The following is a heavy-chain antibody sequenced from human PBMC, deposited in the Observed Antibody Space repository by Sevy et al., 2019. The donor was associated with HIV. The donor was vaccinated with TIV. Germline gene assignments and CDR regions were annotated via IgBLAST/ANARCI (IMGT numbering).Heavy chain of an antibody. CDR3: ARCPGHYSIDY. V-gene: IGHV3-48*02. CDR1: GFTFNTYS. J-gene: IGHJ4*02. Sequence: GGSLRLACAASGFTFNTYSLIWVRRTPGKGLEWLSFLGTAVGVTDYADSVKGRFTISRDNAKNSLYLQMNSLRDEDTAVYYCARCPGHYSIDYWGQGTLVTVSS. D-gene: IGHD2-21*01. CDR2: LGTAVGVT.